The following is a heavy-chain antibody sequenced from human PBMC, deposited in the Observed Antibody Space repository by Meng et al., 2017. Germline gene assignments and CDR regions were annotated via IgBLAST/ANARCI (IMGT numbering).Heavy chain of an antibody. Sequence: ASVKVSCKASGYTFTSYDINWVRQATGQGLEWMGWMNPNSGNTGYAQKFQGRVTMTSNTSISTAYMGLSSLKSEDAAVYYCERGQGGGSSEIDYWGQGTLVTVSS. V-gene: IGHV1-8*01. CDR3: ERGQGGGSSEIDY. CDR2: MNPNSGNT. J-gene: IGHJ4*02. CDR1: GYTFTSYD. D-gene: IGHD6-6*01.